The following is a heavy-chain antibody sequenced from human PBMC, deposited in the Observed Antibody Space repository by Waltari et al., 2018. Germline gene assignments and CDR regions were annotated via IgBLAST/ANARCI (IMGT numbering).Heavy chain of an antibody. CDR3: ASSLEWLLLFDY. CDR1: GGSISSGDYY. Sequence: QVQLQESGPGLVKPSQTLSLTCTVSGGSISSGDYYWSWIRQPPGKGLEWSGYIYYSGRTYYNPSLKSRVTISVDTSKNQFSLKLSSVTAADTAVYYCASSLEWLLLFDYWGQGTLVTVSS. V-gene: IGHV4-30-4*08. CDR2: IYYSGRT. J-gene: IGHJ4*02. D-gene: IGHD3-3*01.